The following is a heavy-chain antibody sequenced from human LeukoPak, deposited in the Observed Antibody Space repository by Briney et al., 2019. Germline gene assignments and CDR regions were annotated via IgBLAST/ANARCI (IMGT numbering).Heavy chain of an antibody. CDR3: ARERPTLLTRIRGIATAPDH. J-gene: IGHJ5*02. CDR1: GYVFTAYY. CDR2: VKPDTGAT. D-gene: IGHD3-10*01. V-gene: IGHV1-2*02. Sequence: GASVKVSCKTSGYVFTAYYIHWVRQAPGQGLEWLGFVKPDTGATNSAQQLQGRVSMTSDASVTTAYMELSGLTSDDTALYFCARERPTLLTRIRGIATAPDHWDQGTLVTVFS.